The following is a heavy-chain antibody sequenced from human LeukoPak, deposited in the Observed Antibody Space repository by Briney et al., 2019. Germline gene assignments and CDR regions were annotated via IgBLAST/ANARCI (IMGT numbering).Heavy chain of an antibody. J-gene: IGHJ4*02. CDR3: ARDKIHLGDY. Sequence: ASVKVSCKASGYIFTNYYMHWVRQAPGQGLEWMGIINPSGGSTNYAQKFQGRVTLTRDTSTSTVCMELNSLRSDDTAVYYCARDKIHLGDYWGQGTLVTVSS. CDR2: INPSGGST. V-gene: IGHV1-46*01. CDR1: GYIFTNYY. D-gene: IGHD5-18*01.